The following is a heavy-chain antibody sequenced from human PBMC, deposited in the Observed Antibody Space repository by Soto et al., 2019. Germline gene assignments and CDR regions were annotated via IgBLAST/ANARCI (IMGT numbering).Heavy chain of an antibody. CDR3: ARDRCTNGVCYAPSDY. J-gene: IGHJ4*02. Sequence: TGGSMRLSWATAGCKFITYCVHWVRQDPGKGLEYVSAISSNGRSTYYANSVKGRFTISRDNSKNTLYLQMDSLRAEDMAVYYCARDRCTNGVCYAPSDYWGQGTLVTVSS. V-gene: IGHV3-64*01. D-gene: IGHD2-8*01. CDR2: ISSNGRST. CDR1: GCKFITYC.